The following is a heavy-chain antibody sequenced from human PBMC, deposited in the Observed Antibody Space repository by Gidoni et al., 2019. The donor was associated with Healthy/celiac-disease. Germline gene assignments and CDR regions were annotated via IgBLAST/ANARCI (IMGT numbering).Heavy chain of an antibody. CDR3: ARAGIAAAGRGLDY. J-gene: IGHJ4*02. CDR1: GFPFSSYG. D-gene: IGHD6-13*01. CDR2: IWYDGSNK. V-gene: IGHV3-33*01. Sequence: QVQLVESGGGVVQPGRSLRLSCAASGFPFSSYGMHWVRQAPGKGLEWVEVIWYDGSNKYYADSVKGRFTISRDNSKNTLYRQMNSLRAEDTAVYYCARAGIAAAGRGLDYWGQGTLVTVSS.